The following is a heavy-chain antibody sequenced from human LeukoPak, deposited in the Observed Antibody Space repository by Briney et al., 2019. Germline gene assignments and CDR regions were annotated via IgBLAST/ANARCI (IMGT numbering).Heavy chain of an antibody. V-gene: IGHV3-7*01. CDR2: IKQDGSEK. D-gene: IGHD1-26*01. CDR1: GFTLSRYW. Sequence: GGSLRLSCGASGFTLSRYWMSWVRQAPGKGLEWVANIKQDGSEKHYVDSVKGRFTISRDNAENSLFLQMNNLRAEDTAIYYCVNYDTTTGQSDYWGQGTLVTVSS. J-gene: IGHJ4*02. CDR3: VNYDTTTGQSDY.